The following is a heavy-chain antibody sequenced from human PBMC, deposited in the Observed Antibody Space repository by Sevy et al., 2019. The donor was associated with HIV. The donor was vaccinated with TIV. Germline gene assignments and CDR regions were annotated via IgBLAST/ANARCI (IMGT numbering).Heavy chain of an antibody. CDR1: GFTFSSYG. CDR2: ISYDGSNK. D-gene: IGHD3-3*01. Sequence: GGSLRLSCAASGFTFSSYGMHWVRQAPGKGLEWVAVISYDGSNKYYADSVKGRCTISRDNSKNTLYLQMNSLRAEDTAVYYCAKDAVIGYDFWSGYYTYFDYWGQGTLVTVSS. V-gene: IGHV3-30*18. CDR3: AKDAVIGYDFWSGYYTYFDY. J-gene: IGHJ4*02.